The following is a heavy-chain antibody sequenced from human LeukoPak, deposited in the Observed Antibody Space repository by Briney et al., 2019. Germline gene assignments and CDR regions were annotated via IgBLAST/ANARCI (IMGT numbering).Heavy chain of an antibody. CDR1: GYTFTRYE. Sequence: ASVKVSCKTSGYTFTRYEINWVRQAPGQGLVWRGWINTNTGNPTYAQGFTGRFVFSLDASVSTAYLQISSLKAEDTAVYYCARETSSRYFDYWGQGTLVTVSS. V-gene: IGHV7-4-1*02. J-gene: IGHJ4*02. CDR3: ARETSSRYFDY. CDR2: INTNTGNP.